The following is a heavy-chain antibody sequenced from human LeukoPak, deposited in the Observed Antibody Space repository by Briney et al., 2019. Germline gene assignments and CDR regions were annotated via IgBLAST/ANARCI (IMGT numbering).Heavy chain of an antibody. CDR2: ISAYNGNT. CDR3: ARAFVWFGESGWFDP. D-gene: IGHD3-10*01. CDR1: GYTFTSYG. V-gene: IGHV1-18*01. Sequence: GASVKVSCKASGYTFTSYGISWVRQAPGQGLEWMGWISAYNGNTNYAQKLQGRVTMTTDTSTSTAYMELRSLRSDDTAVYYCARAFVWFGESGWFDPWGQGTLVTVSS. J-gene: IGHJ5*02.